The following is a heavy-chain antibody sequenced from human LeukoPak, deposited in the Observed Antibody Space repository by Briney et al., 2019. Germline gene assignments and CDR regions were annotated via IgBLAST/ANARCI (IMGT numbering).Heavy chain of an antibody. CDR3: AKAASSSWPSYYYGMDV. CDR1: GFIFSSYS. V-gene: IGHV3-23*01. D-gene: IGHD6-13*01. J-gene: IGHJ6*02. CDR2: ITGSGGNT. Sequence: GGSLRLSCAASGFIFSSYSMSWVRQAPGKGLEWVSVITGSGGNTYYADSVKGRFTISKDNSKNTVYLQMSSLRVDDTTVYYCAKAASSSWPSYYYGMDVWGQGTTVTVSS.